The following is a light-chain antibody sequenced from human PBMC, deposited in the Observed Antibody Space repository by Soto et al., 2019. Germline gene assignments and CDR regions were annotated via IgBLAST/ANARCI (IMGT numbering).Light chain of an antibody. CDR1: QSVSSSY. CDR2: DAS. Sequence: FVLTQSPGTLSLSPGERATLSCRASQSVSSSYLAWYQQKPGQAPRLLIYDASNRATGIPARFSGSGSGTDFTLTISSLEPEDFAVYYCQQRSNWPLTFGGGTKV. V-gene: IGKV3-11*01. CDR3: QQRSNWPLT. J-gene: IGKJ4*01.